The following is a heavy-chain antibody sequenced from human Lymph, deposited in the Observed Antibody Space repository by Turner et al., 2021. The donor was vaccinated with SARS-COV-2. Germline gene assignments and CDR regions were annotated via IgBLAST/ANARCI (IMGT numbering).Heavy chain of an antibody. J-gene: IGHJ4*02. CDR1: GYTFIGYY. D-gene: IGHD3-10*01. Sequence: QVQLVQYGAEVKKPGASVQVSCKASGYTFIGYYMHWVRQAPGQGLEWMGWINPNSGGTNYPQKFQGRVTMTRDTSISRAYMELSRLRSDDTAVYYCARSRDLQSMIRGVDPFDYWGQGTLVTVSS. CDR3: ARSRDLQSMIRGVDPFDY. V-gene: IGHV1-2*02. CDR2: INPNSGGT.